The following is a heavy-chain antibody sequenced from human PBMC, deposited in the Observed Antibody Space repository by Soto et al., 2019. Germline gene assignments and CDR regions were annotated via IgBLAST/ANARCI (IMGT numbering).Heavy chain of an antibody. Sequence: ASVKVSCKASGYTFKSYGIRWVRQAPGQGLEWMAWISVYNGNTKIAQRFQGRLSMTTETSTSTAYMDLRSLTSDDPDMYYCVREDQVYNGGSHGSYYYCSIDVWGQGTPVTVSS. CDR2: ISVYNGNT. CDR3: VREDQVYNGGSHGSYYYCSIDV. V-gene: IGHV1-18*01. J-gene: IGHJ6*03. CDR1: GYTFKSYG. D-gene: IGHD1-1*01.